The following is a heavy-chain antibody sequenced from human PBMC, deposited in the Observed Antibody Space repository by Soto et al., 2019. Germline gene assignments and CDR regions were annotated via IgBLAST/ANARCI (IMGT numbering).Heavy chain of an antibody. CDR2: VHNSGST. CDR3: ARSLNGYAFDY. Sequence: SETLSLTCTVSGGSISSGSYFWTWIRQHPGKGLEWIGYVHNSGSTFYTPSLKSQVTISLDTSRNLFSLNLSSVTAADTAVYYCARSLNGYAFDYWGQGALVTAPQ. J-gene: IGHJ4*02. D-gene: IGHD5-18*01. V-gene: IGHV4-31*01. CDR1: GGSISSGSYF.